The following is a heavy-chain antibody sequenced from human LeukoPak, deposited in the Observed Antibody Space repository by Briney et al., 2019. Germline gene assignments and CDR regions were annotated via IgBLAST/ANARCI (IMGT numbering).Heavy chain of an antibody. Sequence: ASVKVSCKASGYTFTSYDINWVRQATGQGLEWMGWMNPNSGNTGYAQKFQGRVTITRNTSISTAYMELSSLRSEETAVYYCARDYGGNSGALDAFDIWGQGTMVTVSS. J-gene: IGHJ3*02. CDR1: GYTFTSYD. CDR3: ARDYGGNSGALDAFDI. D-gene: IGHD4-23*01. V-gene: IGHV1-8*01. CDR2: MNPNSGNT.